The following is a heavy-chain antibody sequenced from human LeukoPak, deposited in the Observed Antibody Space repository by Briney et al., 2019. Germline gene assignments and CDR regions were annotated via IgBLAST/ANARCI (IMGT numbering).Heavy chain of an antibody. CDR1: GFTFNSYG. CDR2: IRSDGNNK. V-gene: IGHV3-33*01. J-gene: IGHJ4*02. D-gene: IGHD4-17*01. Sequence: PGRSMRLSCAASGFTFNSYGIHWVRQAPGKGLEWVAVIRSDGNNKYYADSVKGRFTIYRDSSKNTMYLQMNSLRAEATAVYYCAREHTTVTSLLDYWGQGTLVTVPS. CDR3: AREHTTVTSLLDY.